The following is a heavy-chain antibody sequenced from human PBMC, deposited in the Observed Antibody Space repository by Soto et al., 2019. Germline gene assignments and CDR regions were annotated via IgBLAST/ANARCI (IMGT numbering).Heavy chain of an antibody. CDR3: ARGLRYFDWYFDY. J-gene: IGHJ4*02. CDR1: GYTFTSYG. V-gene: IGHV1-18*01. D-gene: IGHD3-9*01. Sequence: ASVKVSCKASGYTFTSYGISWVRQAPGQGLEWMGWISAYNGNTNYAQKLQGRVTMTTDTSTSTAYQELRSLRSDEPAVYYCARGLRYFDWYFDYWGQGTLVTVSS. CDR2: ISAYNGNT.